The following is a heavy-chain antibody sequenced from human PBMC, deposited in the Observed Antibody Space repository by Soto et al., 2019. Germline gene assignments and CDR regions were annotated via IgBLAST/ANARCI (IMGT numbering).Heavy chain of an antibody. D-gene: IGHD3-3*01. CDR2: IYYGGST. CDR1: GGSISSSSYY. CDR3: ARRHVSFWTTYDLNAHDAFDI. V-gene: IGHV4-39*01. J-gene: IGHJ3*02. Sequence: PSETLSLTCTVSGGSISSSSYYWGWIRQPPGKGLEWIGSIYYGGSTYYNPSLKSRVTISVDTSKNQFSLKLSSVTAADTAVYYCARRHVSFWTTYDLNAHDAFDIWGQGTMVTVSS.